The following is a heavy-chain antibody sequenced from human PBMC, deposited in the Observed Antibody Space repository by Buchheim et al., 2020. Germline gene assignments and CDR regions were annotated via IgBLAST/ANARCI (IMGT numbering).Heavy chain of an antibody. V-gene: IGHV4-59*01. CDR3: AGHGGGFLYFDY. D-gene: IGHD3-16*01. CDR1: GGSISSYY. CDR2: IYYSGST. Sequence: QVQLQESGPGLVKPSETLSLTCTVSGGSISSYYWSWIRQPPGKGLEWIGYIYYSGSTNYNPSLKSRVTISVDTSKNQFSLKLSSVTAADTAVYYCAGHGGGFLYFDYWGQGTL. J-gene: IGHJ4*02.